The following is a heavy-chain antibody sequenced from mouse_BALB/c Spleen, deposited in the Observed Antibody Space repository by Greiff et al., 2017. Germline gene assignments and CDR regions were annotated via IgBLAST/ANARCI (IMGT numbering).Heavy chain of an antibody. CDR1: GFTFSDYY. D-gene: IGHD1-2*01. CDR2: ISDGGSYT. J-gene: IGHJ4*01. Sequence: EVKLQESGGGLVKPGGSLKLSCAASGFTFSDYYMYWVRQTPEKRLEWVATISDGGSYTYYPDSVKGRFTISRDNAKNNLYLQMSSLKSEDTAMYYCARGNGYGGYAMDYWGQGTSVTVSS. V-gene: IGHV5-4*02. CDR3: ARGNGYGGYAMDY.